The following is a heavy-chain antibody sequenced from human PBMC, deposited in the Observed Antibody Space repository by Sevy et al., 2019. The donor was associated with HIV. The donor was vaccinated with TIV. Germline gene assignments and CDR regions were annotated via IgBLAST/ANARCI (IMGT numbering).Heavy chain of an antibody. D-gene: IGHD2-15*01. CDR3: ARGYCSGGSCYSSTDYYYYGMDV. Sequence: ASVKVSCKASGGTFSSYAISWVRQAPGQGLEWMGGIIPIFGTANYAQKFQGRVTITADESTSKAYMGLSSLRSEDTAVYYCARGYCSGGSCYSSTDYYYYGMDVWGQGTTVTVSS. CDR2: IIPIFGTA. V-gene: IGHV1-69*13. J-gene: IGHJ6*02. CDR1: GGTFSSYA.